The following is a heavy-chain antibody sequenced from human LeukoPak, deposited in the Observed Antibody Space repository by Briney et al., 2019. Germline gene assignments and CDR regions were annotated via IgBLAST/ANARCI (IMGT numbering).Heavy chain of an antibody. Sequence: PGGPLRLSCAASGFTFSSYAIRWVRQPPGKGLAWVSAISGSGGSTYYADSVKGRFTISRDNSKNTLYLQMNSLRAEDTALYYCAKVDGGYGWFDPWGQGTLVTVSS. V-gene: IGHV3-23*01. CDR1: GFTFSSYA. J-gene: IGHJ5*02. CDR3: AKVDGGYGWFDP. D-gene: IGHD5-12*01. CDR2: ISGSGGST.